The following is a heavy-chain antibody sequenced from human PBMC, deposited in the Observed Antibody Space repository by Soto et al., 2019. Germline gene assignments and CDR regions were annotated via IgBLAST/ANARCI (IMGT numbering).Heavy chain of an antibody. J-gene: IGHJ1*01. V-gene: IGHV1-69*13. CDR3: ASPPSHLYSYGPTQYFQH. CDR2: IIPIFGTA. D-gene: IGHD5-18*01. CDR1: GGTSSSYA. Sequence: ASVKVSCKASGGTSSSYAISWVRQAPGQGLEWMGGIIPIFGTANYAQKFQGRVTITADESTSTAYMELSSLRSEDTAVYYCASPPSHLYSYGPTQYFQHWGQGTLVTVSS.